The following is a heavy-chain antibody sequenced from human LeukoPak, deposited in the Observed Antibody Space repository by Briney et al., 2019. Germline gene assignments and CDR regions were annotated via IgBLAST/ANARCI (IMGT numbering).Heavy chain of an antibody. CDR1: GASISSRFW. V-gene: IGHV4-4*02. CDR3: ASETDYSHPNWFDP. J-gene: IGHJ5*02. CDR2: VHNSGYT. D-gene: IGHD4-11*01. Sequence: PSETLSLTCAVSGASISSRFWWSWVRQPPGKGLEWIGQVHNSGYTKYNPSLKSRVTISVDKFKDHFSLKLNSVTAADTALYYCASETDYSHPNWFDPWGQGTPVTVSS.